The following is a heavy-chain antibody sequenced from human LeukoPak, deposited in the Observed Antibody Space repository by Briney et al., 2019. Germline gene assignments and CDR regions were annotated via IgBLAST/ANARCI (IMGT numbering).Heavy chain of an antibody. J-gene: IGHJ4*02. D-gene: IGHD6-6*01. Sequence: GRSLRLSCAASGFTFSSYGMHWVRQAPGKGLEWVAVIWYDGSNKYYADSVKGRFTISRDNSKNTLYLQMNSLRAEDTAVYYCARDFFREYSSSSGDYWGLGTLVTVSS. CDR3: ARDFFREYSSSSGDY. CDR1: GFTFSSYG. V-gene: IGHV3-33*01. CDR2: IWYDGSNK.